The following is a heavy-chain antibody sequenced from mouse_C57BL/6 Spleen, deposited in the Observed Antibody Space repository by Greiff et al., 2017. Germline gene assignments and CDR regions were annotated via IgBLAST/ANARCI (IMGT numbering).Heavy chain of an antibody. D-gene: IGHD1-1*01. V-gene: IGHV1-15*01. J-gene: IGHJ2*01. CDR3: TRYVITTVFDY. CDR2: IDPETGGT. CDR1: GYTFTDYE. Sequence: QVRLKQSGAELVRPGASVTLSCKASGYTFTDYEMHWVKQTPVHGLEWIGAIDPETGGTAYNQKFKGKAILTADKSSSTAYLELRSLTSEDSAVYYCTRYVITTVFDYWGQGTTLTVSS.